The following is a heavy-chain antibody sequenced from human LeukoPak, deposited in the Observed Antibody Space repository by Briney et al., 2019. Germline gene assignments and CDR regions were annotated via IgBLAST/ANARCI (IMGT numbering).Heavy chain of an antibody. J-gene: IGHJ4*02. CDR3: AKGAVAVTESTIDY. CDR2: ISWNSGRI. Sequence: PGGSLRLSCAASGFTFSRYTMNWVRQAPGKGLEWVSGISWNSGRIAYADAVKGRFTISRDNAKNSLYLQMNSLRAEDTAFYYCAKGAVAVTESTIDYWGQGTLVTVSS. V-gene: IGHV3-9*01. D-gene: IGHD6-19*01. CDR1: GFTFSRYT.